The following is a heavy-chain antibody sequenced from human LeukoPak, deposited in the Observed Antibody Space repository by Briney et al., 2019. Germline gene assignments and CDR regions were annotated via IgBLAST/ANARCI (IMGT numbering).Heavy chain of an antibody. D-gene: IGHD2-2*01. J-gene: IGHJ6*01. CDR1: RYTLTELS. Sequence: ASVKVSCKVSRYTLTELSMHWVRQAPGKGLEWMGGFDPEDGETIYAQKFQGRVTMTEDTSTDTAYMELSSLRSEDTAVYYCATPVRSIVVVPAAPQNYYYYGMDVWGQGTTVTVSS. CDR2: FDPEDGET. V-gene: IGHV1-24*01. CDR3: ATPVRSIVVVPAAPQNYYYYGMDV.